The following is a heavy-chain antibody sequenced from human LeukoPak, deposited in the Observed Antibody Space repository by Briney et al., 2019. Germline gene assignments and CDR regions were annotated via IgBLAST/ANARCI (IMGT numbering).Heavy chain of an antibody. CDR3: AKDRGAAASSY. CDR2: ISYDGSNK. J-gene: IGHJ4*02. V-gene: IGHV3-30*18. CDR1: GFTFSSYG. D-gene: IGHD6-25*01. Sequence: GRSLRLSCAASGFTFSSYGMHWVRQAPGKGLEWVAVISYDGSNKYYADSVKGRFTISRDNSKNTLYLQMNSLRAEDTAVYYCAKDRGAAASSYWGQGTLVTVSS.